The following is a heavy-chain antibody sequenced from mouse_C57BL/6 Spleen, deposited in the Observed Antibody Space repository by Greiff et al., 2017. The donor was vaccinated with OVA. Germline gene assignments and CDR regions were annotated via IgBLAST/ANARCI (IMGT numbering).Heavy chain of an antibody. CDR2: IRNKANGYTT. V-gene: IGHV7-3*01. D-gene: IGHD1-1*01. Sequence: EVKVEESGGGLVQPGGSLSLSCAASGFTFTDYYMSWVRQPPGKALEWLGFIRNKANGYTTEYSASVKGRFTISRDNSQSILYLQMNALRAEDSATYYCARSGYYGSSSYWYFDVWGTGTTVTVSS. CDR3: ARSGYYGSSSYWYFDV. CDR1: GFTFTDYY. J-gene: IGHJ1*03.